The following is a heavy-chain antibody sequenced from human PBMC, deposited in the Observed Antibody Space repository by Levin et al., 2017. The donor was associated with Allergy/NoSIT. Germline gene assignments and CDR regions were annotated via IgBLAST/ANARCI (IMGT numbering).Heavy chain of an antibody. CDR2: IIGSGGTT. V-gene: IGHV3-23*01. CDR3: AKAGATKFGFWSGFDY. J-gene: IGHJ4*02. Sequence: GGSLRLSCAASGFAFSSYAITWVRQAPGMGLEWVSTIIGSGGTTYYADSVKGRFTISRDNSKNTLYLQMNSLRAEDTAVYFCAKAGATKFGFWSGFDYWSQGTLVAVST. CDR1: GFAFSSYA. D-gene: IGHD3-3*01.